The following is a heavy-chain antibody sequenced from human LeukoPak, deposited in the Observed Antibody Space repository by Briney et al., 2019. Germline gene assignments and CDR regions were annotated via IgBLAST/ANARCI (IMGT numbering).Heavy chain of an antibody. V-gene: IGHV5-51*01. CDR2: IYPGDSDT. J-gene: IGHJ2*01. Sequence: GESLKISCKGSGYSFTSYWIGWVRQMPGKGLEWMGIIYPGDSDTRYSPSFQGQVTISADKSISTAYLQWSSLKASDTAMYYCARSSPGRPNELWFGEPDGGYFDLWGRGTLVTVSS. CDR3: ARSSPGRPNELWFGEPDGGYFDL. D-gene: IGHD3-10*01. CDR1: GYSFTSYW.